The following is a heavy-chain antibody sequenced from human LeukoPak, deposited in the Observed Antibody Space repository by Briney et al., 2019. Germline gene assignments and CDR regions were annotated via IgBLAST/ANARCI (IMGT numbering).Heavy chain of an antibody. V-gene: IGHV3-48*03. J-gene: IGHJ6*03. CDR2: ISSSGSTI. CDR1: GFTFSSYE. CDR3: AKEEEDVGGHYMDV. Sequence: PGGSLRLSCAASGFTFSSYEMNWVRQAPGKGLEWVSYISSSGSTIYYADSVKGRFTISRDNSKNTLYLQMNSLRAEDTAVYYCAKEEEDVGGHYMDVWGKGTTVTVSS. D-gene: IGHD2-15*01.